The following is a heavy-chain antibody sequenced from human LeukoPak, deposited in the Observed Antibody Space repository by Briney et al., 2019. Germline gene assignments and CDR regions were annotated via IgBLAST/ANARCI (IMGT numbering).Heavy chain of an antibody. D-gene: IGHD3-22*01. V-gene: IGHV4-34*01. CDR1: GGSFSGYY. Sequence: PSDTLSLTCAVYGGSFSGYYWSWIRQPPGKGLEWIGEINHSGSTNYNPSLKSRVTISVDTSKNQFSLKLSSVTAADTAVYYCARVPSYYYDSSGHAFDTWGQGTMVTVSS. CDR2: INHSGST. J-gene: IGHJ3*02. CDR3: ARVPSYYYDSSGHAFDT.